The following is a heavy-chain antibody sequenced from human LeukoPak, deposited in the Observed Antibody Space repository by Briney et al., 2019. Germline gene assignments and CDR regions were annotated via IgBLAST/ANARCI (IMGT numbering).Heavy chain of an antibody. D-gene: IGHD3-10*01. CDR1: GGSFSGYY. CDR2: INHSGST. V-gene: IGHV4-34*01. Sequence: SETLSLTCAVYGGSFSGYYWSWIRQPPGKGLEWIGEINHSGSTNYNPSLKSRVTISVDTSKNQFSLKLSSVTAADTAVYYCARGLWFGDENPPYFDYWGQGTLVTVSS. J-gene: IGHJ4*02. CDR3: ARGLWFGDENPPYFDY.